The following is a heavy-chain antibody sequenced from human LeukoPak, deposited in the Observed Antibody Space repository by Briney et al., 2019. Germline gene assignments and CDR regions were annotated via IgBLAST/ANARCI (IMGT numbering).Heavy chain of an antibody. Sequence: GGSLRLSCAASGFTFSTYSVNWVRQAPGKGLEWVSSISFGGNYKYYADSVKGRFTISRDNAKNSLYLQMNSLRAEDTGVYYCARTRYVYLFDYWGQGTLVTVSS. D-gene: IGHD3-10*02. V-gene: IGHV3-21*01. CDR3: ARTRYVYLFDY. CDR2: ISFGGNYK. J-gene: IGHJ4*02. CDR1: GFTFSTYS.